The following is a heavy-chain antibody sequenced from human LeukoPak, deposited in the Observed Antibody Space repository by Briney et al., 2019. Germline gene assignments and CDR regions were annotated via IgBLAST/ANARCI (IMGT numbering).Heavy chain of an antibody. D-gene: IGHD3-22*01. J-gene: IGHJ3*02. Sequence: PSETLSLTCVVYGESISGYYWSWIRQPPGKGLEWIGEINQSGSTNYNPSLESRVTISVDKSKNQFSLKLSSVTAADTAVYYCASYLTYYYDSSGYVHDAFDIWGQGTMVTVSS. V-gene: IGHV4-34*01. CDR1: GESISGYY. CDR3: ASYLTYYYDSSGYVHDAFDI. CDR2: INQSGST.